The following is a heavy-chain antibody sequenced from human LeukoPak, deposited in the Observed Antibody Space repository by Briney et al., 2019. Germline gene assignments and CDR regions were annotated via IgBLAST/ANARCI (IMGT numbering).Heavy chain of an antibody. D-gene: IGHD6-13*01. CDR2: MYHTGHT. CDR3: ARGVYIAAAQYAY. CDR1: GGSISNYY. Sequence: SETLSLTCNVSGGSISNYYWSWIRQPPGKGLEWIGYMYHTGHTMYNSSLKSRVTMSLDTSKNHFSLRLSSVTAADTAVYYCARGVYIAAAQYAYWGQGTLVTVSS. J-gene: IGHJ4*02. V-gene: IGHV4-59*01.